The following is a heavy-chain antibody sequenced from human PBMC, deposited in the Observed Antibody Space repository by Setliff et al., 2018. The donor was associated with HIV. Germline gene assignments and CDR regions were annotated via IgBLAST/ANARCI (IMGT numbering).Heavy chain of an antibody. Sequence: KPSETLSLTCAVYGTSLNTYYWTWIRYTPGRGLQWIGQIDHSGSTTYNPSLKGRVTISVDTSKNQFSLRLRSVTAADTAVYYCARTSGSDRLNWFDPWGQGTLVTVSS. V-gene: IGHV4-34*01. CDR1: GTSLNTYY. J-gene: IGHJ5*02. D-gene: IGHD3-10*01. CDR2: IDHSGST. CDR3: ARTSGSDRLNWFDP.